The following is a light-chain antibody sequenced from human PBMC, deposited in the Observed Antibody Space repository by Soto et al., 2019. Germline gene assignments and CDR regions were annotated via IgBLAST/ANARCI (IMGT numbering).Light chain of an antibody. Sequence: DIVLTQSPGTLSLSPGERATLSCRASQSVSSKYLAWYQQKPGQPPRVLIYGTSIRATGIPERFSGGGSGTEFTLTITRLESEDFAVYYCQKSGSSLFTFGPGTKVDFK. V-gene: IGKV3-20*01. CDR2: GTS. CDR3: QKSGSSLFT. CDR1: QSVSSKY. J-gene: IGKJ3*01.